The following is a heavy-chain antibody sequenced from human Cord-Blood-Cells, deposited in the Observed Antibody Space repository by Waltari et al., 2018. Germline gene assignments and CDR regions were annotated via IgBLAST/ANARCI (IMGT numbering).Heavy chain of an antibody. D-gene: IGHD1-26*01. CDR2: FDPEDGET. J-gene: IGHJ5*02. V-gene: IGHV1-24*01. CDR1: GYTLPELS. CDR3: ATGAGELLRAYNWFDP. Sequence: QVQLVQSGAEVKKPGASVKVPCKVSGYTLPELSIHWVSTAPGKGLEWMGGFDPEDGETIYAQKFQGRVTMTEDTSTDTAYMELSRLRSEDTAVYYCATGAGELLRAYNWFDPWGQGTLVTVSS.